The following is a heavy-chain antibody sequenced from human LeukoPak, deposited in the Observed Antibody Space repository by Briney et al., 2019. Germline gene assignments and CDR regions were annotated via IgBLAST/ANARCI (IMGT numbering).Heavy chain of an antibody. CDR2: IYYSGRT. D-gene: IGHD6-19*01. J-gene: IGHJ3*02. V-gene: IGHV4-59*08. Sequence: SETLSLTCTVSGGSISSYYWSWIRQPPGKGLEWIGYIYYSGRTNYHPSLKSRVTISVDTSKNQFSLNLSSMTAADTAIYYCARHGGVADDAFDIWGQGTMVTVSP. CDR1: GGSISSYY. CDR3: ARHGGVADDAFDI.